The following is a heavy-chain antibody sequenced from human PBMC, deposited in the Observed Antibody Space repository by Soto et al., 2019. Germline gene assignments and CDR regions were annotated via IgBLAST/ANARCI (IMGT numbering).Heavy chain of an antibody. CDR3: ARVRHYYDSSGQRAPYFDY. J-gene: IGHJ4*02. CDR2: ISAYNGNT. Sequence: GASVKVSCKASGYTFTSYYMHWVRQAPGQGLEWMGWISAYNGNTNYAQKLQGRVTMTTDTSTSTAYMELRGLRSDDTAVYYCARVRHYYDSSGQRAPYFDYWGQGTLVTVSS. D-gene: IGHD3-22*01. V-gene: IGHV1-18*04. CDR1: GYTFTSYY.